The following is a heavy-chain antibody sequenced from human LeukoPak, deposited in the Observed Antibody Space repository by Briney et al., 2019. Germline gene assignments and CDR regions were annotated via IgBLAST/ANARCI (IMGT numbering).Heavy chain of an antibody. CDR1: GCSISSSSYY. CDR3: ARQRTDGDYHFDY. D-gene: IGHD4-17*01. Sequence: SETLSLTCTVSGCSISSSSYYWGWIRQPPGKGLEWIGSIYYSGSTYYNPSLKSRVTISVDTSKNQFSLKLSSVTAADTAVYYCARQRTDGDYHFDYWGQGTLVTVSS. J-gene: IGHJ4*02. V-gene: IGHV4-39*01. CDR2: IYYSGST.